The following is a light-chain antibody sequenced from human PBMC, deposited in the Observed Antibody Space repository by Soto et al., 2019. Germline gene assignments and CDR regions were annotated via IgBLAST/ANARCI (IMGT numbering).Light chain of an antibody. V-gene: IGLV2-14*03. CDR3: NSYTSSSPFYV. CDR1: RTDGDGHDY. CDR2: DVY. J-gene: IGLJ1*01. Sequence: QSYLTQPASVSGSPGQSIAISCIGVRTDGDGHDYVSWYQKHPGQAPQLIIYDVYNRPSGVSDRFSGYKSGNTASLVISGLQAEDEADYFCNSYTSSSPFYVFGAGTKLTVL.